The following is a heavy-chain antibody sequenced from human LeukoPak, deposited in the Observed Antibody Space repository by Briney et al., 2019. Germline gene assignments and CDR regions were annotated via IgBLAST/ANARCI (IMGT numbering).Heavy chain of an antibody. Sequence: GRSLRLSCAASGFTFSSYAMHWVRRAPGKGLEWVAVISYDGSNKYYADSVKGRFTISRDNSKRTLYLQMNSLRADDTAVYYCAKDGSWSCTDWGQGTLVTVSS. CDR3: AKDGSWSCTD. CDR1: GFTFSSYA. J-gene: IGHJ4*02. V-gene: IGHV3-30*04. CDR2: ISYDGSNK. D-gene: IGHD2-8*02.